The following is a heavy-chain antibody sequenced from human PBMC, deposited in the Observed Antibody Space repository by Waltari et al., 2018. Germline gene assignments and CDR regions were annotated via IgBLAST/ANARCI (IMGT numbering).Heavy chain of an antibody. CDR2: TYRGSN. CDR1: GDFFSSHIVA. CDR3: ARGAHSAFDL. J-gene: IGHJ3*01. Sequence: LQQSGPGLLRPSQTLSLTRVISGDFFSSHIVAWNWIRQSPSRGLEWLGRTYRGSNEYAVSVKSRITVNSDTSKNQFSLQLNSVTPEDTAVYYCARGAHSAFDLWGQGTLVTVSS. V-gene: IGHV6-1*01.